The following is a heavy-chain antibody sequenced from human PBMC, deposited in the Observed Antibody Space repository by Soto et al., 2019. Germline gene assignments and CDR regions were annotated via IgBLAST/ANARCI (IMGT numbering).Heavy chain of an antibody. CDR2: IYYSGST. J-gene: IGHJ4*02. V-gene: IGHV4-39*01. Sequence: SETLSLTCTVSGGSISSSSYYWGWIRQPPGKGQEWIGSIYYSGSTYYNPSLKSRVTISVDTSKNQFSLKLSSVTAADTALYYCARHHSDILTGYYCDYWGQGTLVTVSS. CDR1: GGSISSSSYY. D-gene: IGHD3-9*01. CDR3: ARHHSDILTGYYCDY.